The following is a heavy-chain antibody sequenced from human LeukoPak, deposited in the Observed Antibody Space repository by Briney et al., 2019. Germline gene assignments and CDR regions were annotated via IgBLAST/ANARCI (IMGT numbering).Heavy chain of an antibody. J-gene: IGHJ3*02. V-gene: IGHV1-24*01. D-gene: IGHD3-22*01. Sequence: GASVKVSCKVSGYTLTELSMHWVRQAPGKGLEWMGGFDPEDDETIYAQKFQGRVTMTEDTSTDTAYMELSSLRSEDTAVYYCATDLYDSSGYGAFDIWGQGTMVTVSS. CDR3: ATDLYDSSGYGAFDI. CDR1: GYTLTELS. CDR2: FDPEDDET.